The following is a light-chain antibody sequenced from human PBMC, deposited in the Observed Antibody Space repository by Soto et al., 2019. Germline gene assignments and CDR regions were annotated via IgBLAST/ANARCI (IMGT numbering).Light chain of an antibody. CDR1: SSDVGGYNY. CDR3: CSYTSFSTVV. J-gene: IGLJ2*01. CDR2: GVS. V-gene: IGLV2-14*01. Sequence: QSALTQPASVSGSPGQSITISCTGTSSDVGGYNYVSWYQHHPGKAPKLILFGVSDRPSGVSLRFSGSKSGNTASLTISGLQAEDAAEYYCCSYTSFSTVVFGGETKLTVL.